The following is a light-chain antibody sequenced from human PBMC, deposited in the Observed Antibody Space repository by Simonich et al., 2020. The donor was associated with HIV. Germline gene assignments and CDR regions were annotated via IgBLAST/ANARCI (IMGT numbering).Light chain of an antibody. J-gene: IGKJ1*01. CDR1: QGIINS. V-gene: IGKV1-5*03. CDR2: KAS. Sequence: DIQMTQSPSSLSASVGDRVTVTCRASQGIINSLAWYQQKPGKAPKLLIYKASSLESGVPSRFSGSGSGTEFTLTISSLQPDDFATYYCQQYNRYWTFGQGTKVEIK. CDR3: QQYNRYWT.